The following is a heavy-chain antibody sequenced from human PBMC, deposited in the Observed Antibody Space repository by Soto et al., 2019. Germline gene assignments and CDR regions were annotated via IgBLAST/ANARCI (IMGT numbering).Heavy chain of an antibody. CDR1: GFTFSSYS. J-gene: IGHJ4*02. CDR2: ISSSSSYI. V-gene: IGHV3-21*01. Sequence: GGSLRLSCAASGFTFSSYSMNWVRQAPGKGLEWVSSISSSSSYIYYADSVKGRFIISRDNAKNSLYLQMNSLRAEDTAVYYCARAPTGTTDYWGQGTLVTVSS. D-gene: IGHD1-7*01. CDR3: ARAPTGTTDY.